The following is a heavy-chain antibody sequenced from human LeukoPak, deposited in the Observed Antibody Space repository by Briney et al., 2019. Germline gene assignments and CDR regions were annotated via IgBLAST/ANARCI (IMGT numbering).Heavy chain of an antibody. CDR3: ARDYGSGRIELDY. V-gene: IGHV3-7*04. Sequence: PGGSLRLSCAASGFTFSSYWMSWVRQAPGKGLEWVANIKQDGSEKYYVDSVKGRFTISRDNAKNSLYLQMNSLRAEDTAVYYCARDYGSGRIELDYWGQGTLVTVSS. D-gene: IGHD3-10*01. CDR1: GFTFSSYW. J-gene: IGHJ4*02. CDR2: IKQDGSEK.